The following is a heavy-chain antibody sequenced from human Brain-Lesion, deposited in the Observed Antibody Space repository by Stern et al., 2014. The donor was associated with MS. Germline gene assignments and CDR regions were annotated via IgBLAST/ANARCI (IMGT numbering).Heavy chain of an antibody. CDR3: ATDRDDFRSGYSAPTKGYGLDV. D-gene: IGHD3-3*01. V-gene: IGHV1-24*01. CDR1: GYTLTELS. CDR2: FDPDDGET. J-gene: IGHJ6*02. Sequence: VQLVESGAEVKKPGASVKVSCKVSGYTLTELSMHWGRQAPGKGLAWMGGFDPDDGETIYAQKFQGRVTMTEDTSTDTAYMELSSLRSEDTAVYYCATDRDDFRSGYSAPTKGYGLDVWGQGTTVTVTS.